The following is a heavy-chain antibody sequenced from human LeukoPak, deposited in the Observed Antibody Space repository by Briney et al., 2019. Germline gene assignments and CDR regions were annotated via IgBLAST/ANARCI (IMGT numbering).Heavy chain of an antibody. J-gene: IGHJ6*02. D-gene: IGHD2/OR15-2a*01. V-gene: IGHV1-46*01. CDR2: INPSGGST. Sequence: ASVKVSCKASGYTFTSYYMHWVRQAPGQGLEWMGIINPSGGSTSYAQKFQGRVTMTRDTSTSTVYMELSSLRSEDTAVYYCARDVGNSNYYFDYGMDVWGQGTTVTVSS. CDR3: ARDVGNSNYYFDYGMDV. CDR1: GYTFTSYY.